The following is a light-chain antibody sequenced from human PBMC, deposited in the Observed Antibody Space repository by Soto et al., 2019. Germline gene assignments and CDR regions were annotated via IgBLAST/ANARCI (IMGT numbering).Light chain of an antibody. V-gene: IGKV3-20*01. CDR1: QSISSSY. J-gene: IGKJ4*01. CDR3: QQYGDSPLT. CDR2: DAS. Sequence: EIVLTQSPGTLSLSPGERATLSCRANQSISSSYLAWYQQKPGQAPRLLIYDASRRATGIPDRFSGSGSGTDFTLTISRLVPEDFAVYYCQQYGDSPLTFGGGTKVEIK.